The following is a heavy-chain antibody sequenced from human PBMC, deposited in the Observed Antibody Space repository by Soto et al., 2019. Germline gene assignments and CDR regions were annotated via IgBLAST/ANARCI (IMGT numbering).Heavy chain of an antibody. V-gene: IGHV1-18*01. CDR1: GYTFNSYG. CDR2: ISTYNGNT. CDR3: ASGLLWFGELLSMDV. J-gene: IGHJ6*02. Sequence: QVQLVQSGAEVKKPGASVKVSCTASGYTFNSYGVSWVRQAPGQGLEWMGWISTYNGNTNYAQNLQGRVTMTTDTSTSTAYMELRSLRSDDTAVYYCASGLLWFGELLSMDVWGQWTTVTVPS. D-gene: IGHD3-10*01.